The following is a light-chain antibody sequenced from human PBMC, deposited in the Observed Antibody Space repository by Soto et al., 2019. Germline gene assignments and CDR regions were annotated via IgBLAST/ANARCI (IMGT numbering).Light chain of an antibody. Sequence: DIQMTQSPSTLSASVGDTVTITCRASQSISWLAWYQQKPGKAPKLLIHDVSGLETGVPSRFSGSGSGTEFTLTISSLQPDDFETYYCQQFNNYFRTFGQGTKVDIX. CDR2: DVS. CDR3: QQFNNYFRT. J-gene: IGKJ1*01. CDR1: QSISW. V-gene: IGKV1-5*01.